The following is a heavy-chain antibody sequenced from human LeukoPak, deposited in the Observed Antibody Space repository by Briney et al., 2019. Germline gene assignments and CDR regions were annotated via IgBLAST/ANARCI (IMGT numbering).Heavy chain of an antibody. CDR3: AKVSKVWGAGVISYSSGLFDY. V-gene: IGHV3-23*01. CDR1: GFTFSSYA. Sequence: PGGSLRLSCAASGFTFSSYAMSWVRQAPGKGLEWVSAISGSGGSTYYADSVKGRFTISRDNSKNTLYLQMNSLRAEDTAVYYCAKVSKVWGAGVISYSSGLFDYWGQGTLVTVSS. J-gene: IGHJ4*02. D-gene: IGHD6-19*01. CDR2: ISGSGGST.